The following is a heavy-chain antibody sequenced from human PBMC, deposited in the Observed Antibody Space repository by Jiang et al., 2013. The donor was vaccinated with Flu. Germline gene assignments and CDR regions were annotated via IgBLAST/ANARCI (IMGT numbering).Heavy chain of an antibody. Sequence: LLKPSETLSLTCTVSGGSISSYYWSWIRQPPGKGLEWIGYIYYSGSTNYNPSLKSRVTISVDTSKNQFSLKLSSVTAADTAVYYCARHPRGLLNAFDIWGQGTMVTVSS. V-gene: IGHV4-59*08. CDR3: ARHPRGLLNAFDI. CDR1: GGSISSYY. D-gene: IGHD2-15*01. CDR2: IYYSGST. J-gene: IGHJ3*02.